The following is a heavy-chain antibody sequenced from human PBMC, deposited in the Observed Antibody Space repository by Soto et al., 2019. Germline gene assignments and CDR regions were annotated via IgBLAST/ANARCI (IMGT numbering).Heavy chain of an antibody. CDR3: ARDWSRSYDNSGLIRFD. CDR2: ISAYNGDT. V-gene: IGHV1-18*04. J-gene: IGHJ4*02. Sequence: XSVDVSCNASGDAFRSYGISWVRQAPGQGLEWVGWISAYNGDTHYAPKFQDRITLTTETSTDTAYMELRSLRLDDTAVYYCARDWSRSYDNSGLIRFDWGQGSLVTVSS. D-gene: IGHD3-22*01. CDR1: GDAFRSYG.